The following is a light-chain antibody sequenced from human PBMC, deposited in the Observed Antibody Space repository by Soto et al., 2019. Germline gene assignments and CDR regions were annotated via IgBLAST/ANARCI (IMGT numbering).Light chain of an antibody. CDR3: QQYSTYAGYT. Sequence: DIQMTQSPSTLSASVGDRVTITCRASQSLNNWLAWYQQKPGKAPKLLIFDASSLESGVPSRFSGSGSGTEFTLIISSLQPDDFATYSCQQYSTYAGYTFGQGTKVEI. CDR2: DAS. J-gene: IGKJ2*01. CDR1: QSLNNW. V-gene: IGKV1-5*01.